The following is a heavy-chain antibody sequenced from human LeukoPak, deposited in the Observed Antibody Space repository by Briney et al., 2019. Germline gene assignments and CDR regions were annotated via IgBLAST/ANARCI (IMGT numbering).Heavy chain of an antibody. D-gene: IGHD1-1*01. V-gene: IGHV3-74*01. J-gene: IGHJ6*02. CDR3: ARRGTGHGMDV. Sequence: GGSLGSSFEPPGFPFNNNGFHWVGQVPGRGLFWVSRINNDGSSASYVDSVKGRFTISRDNAKNTLFLQMNSLRAEDTAVYYCARRGTGHGMDVCGQGTTVIVSS. CDR1: GFPFNNNG. CDR2: INNDGSSA.